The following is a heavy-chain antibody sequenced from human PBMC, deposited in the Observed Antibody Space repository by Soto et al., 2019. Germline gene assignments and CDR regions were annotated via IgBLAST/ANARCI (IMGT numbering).Heavy chain of an antibody. V-gene: IGHV4-39*01. Sequence: SETLSLTCTVSGGSISDGYYWSWIRQHPGKGLEWIGSISDSGSTYYNPSLKSRVTISVDTSKNQFSLKLSSVTAADTAVYYCARNIVVVVAARSDYYGMDVWGQGTTVTVSS. CDR2: ISDSGST. J-gene: IGHJ6*02. D-gene: IGHD2-15*01. CDR1: GGSISDGYY. CDR3: ARNIVVVVAARSDYYGMDV.